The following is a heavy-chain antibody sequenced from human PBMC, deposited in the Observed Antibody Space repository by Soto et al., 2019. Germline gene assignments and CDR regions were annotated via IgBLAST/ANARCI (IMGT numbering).Heavy chain of an antibody. CDR2: INTDGTTT. CDR3: ARDLHYSGLYHDILTGYPDY. CDR1: GFTFSSYW. J-gene: IGHJ4*02. Sequence: PGGSLRLACAASGFTFSSYWMHWVRQDPGMGLVWVATINTDGTTTQYADSVKGRFTVSRDNAKNSLYLQMNSLRAEDTAVYYCARDLHYSGLYHDILTGYPDYWGQGT. D-gene: IGHD3-9*01. V-gene: IGHV3-74*01.